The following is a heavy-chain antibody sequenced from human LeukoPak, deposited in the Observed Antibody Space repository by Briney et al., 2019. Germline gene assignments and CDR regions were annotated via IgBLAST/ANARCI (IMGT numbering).Heavy chain of an antibody. CDR1: SCTISSSSYY. CDR2: IYYSRST. CDR3: ARHQTVIAAHPLDY. V-gene: IGHV4-39*01. Sequence: SETLSLTCTVSSCTISSSSYYWGWIRQPPGKGLEWIGSIYYSRSTYYNPSLKSRVTIYVDTSKNQFSLKLSSVTAADTAVYYCARHQTVIAAHPLDYWGRGTLVTVSS. D-gene: IGHD6-6*01. J-gene: IGHJ4*02.